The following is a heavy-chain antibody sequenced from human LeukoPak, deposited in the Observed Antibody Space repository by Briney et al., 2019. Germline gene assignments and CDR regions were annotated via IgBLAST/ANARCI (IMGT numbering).Heavy chain of an antibody. CDR2: ISSSGTAM. CDR1: GFTFSNYC. Sequence: PGGSLRLSCAASGFTFSNYCMNWVRQAPGKGLEWVSYISSSGTAMYYADSVRGRFTISRDNAENSLSLQMNSLRDEDTAVYYCARGTYGEYGGPAYWGQGTLVTVSS. CDR3: ARGTYGEYGGPAY. D-gene: IGHD4-17*01. J-gene: IGHJ4*02. V-gene: IGHV3-48*02.